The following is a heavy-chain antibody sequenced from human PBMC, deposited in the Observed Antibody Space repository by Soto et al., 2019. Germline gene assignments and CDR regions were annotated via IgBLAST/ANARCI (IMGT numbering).Heavy chain of an antibody. V-gene: IGHV4-34*01. D-gene: IGHD6-6*01. CDR1: GGSFSGYY. J-gene: IGHJ4*02. Sequence: QVQLQQWGAGLLKPSETLSLTCAVYGGSFSGYYWSWIRQPPGKGLEWIGEINHSGSTNHNPSLKSRLTMPVDTSKNQFSLKLNSVTAADTAVYYCARTSRFDSWGQGTLVTVSS. CDR3: ARTSRFDS. CDR2: INHSGST.